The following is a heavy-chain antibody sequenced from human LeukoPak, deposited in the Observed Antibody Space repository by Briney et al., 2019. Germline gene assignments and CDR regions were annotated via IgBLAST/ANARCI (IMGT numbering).Heavy chain of an antibody. Sequence: ASVKVSCKASGYTFTSYYMHWVRQAPGQGLEWMGIINPSGGSTSYAQKFQGRVTMTRDTSTSTVYMGLSSLRSEDTAVYYCASGRLGSVWGSYRPAFDYWGQGTLVTVSS. CDR2: INPSGGST. J-gene: IGHJ4*02. D-gene: IGHD3-16*02. V-gene: IGHV1-46*01. CDR1: GYTFTSYY. CDR3: ASGRLGSVWGSYRPAFDY.